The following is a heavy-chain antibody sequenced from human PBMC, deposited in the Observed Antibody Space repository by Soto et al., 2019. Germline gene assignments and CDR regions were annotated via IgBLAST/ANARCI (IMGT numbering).Heavy chain of an antibody. V-gene: IGHV3-74*01. Sequence: EVQLVESGGGLVQPGGSLTLSCAASGFTFSSYWMHWVRQAPGKGVVWVSRINPDGRGTNYADSVKGRFTISRDNAKNTLYLQMNSLRAEDTGVYYCARVGQGAWYFDLWGRGTLVTVSS. CDR3: ARVGQGAWYFDL. CDR2: INPDGRGT. D-gene: IGHD1-26*01. CDR1: GFTFSSYW. J-gene: IGHJ2*01.